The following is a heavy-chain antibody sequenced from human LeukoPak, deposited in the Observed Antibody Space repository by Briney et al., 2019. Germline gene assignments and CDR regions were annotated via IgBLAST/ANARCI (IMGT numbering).Heavy chain of an antibody. V-gene: IGHV4-34*01. Sequence: PGGSLRLSCAASGFTFSNYSMNWVRQPPGKGLEWIGEINHSGSTNYNPSLKSRVTISVDTSKNQFSLKLSSVTAADTAVYYCARLSLPYYDILTGYDYWGQGTLVTVSS. J-gene: IGHJ4*02. CDR3: ARLSLPYYDILTGYDY. D-gene: IGHD3-9*01. CDR1: GFTFSNYS. CDR2: INHSGST.